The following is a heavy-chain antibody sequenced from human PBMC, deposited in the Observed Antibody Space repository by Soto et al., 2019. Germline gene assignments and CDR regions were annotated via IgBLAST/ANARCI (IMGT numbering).Heavy chain of an antibody. CDR3: ARRYCSSTSCYNWFDP. CDR2: IYYSGST. D-gene: IGHD2-2*01. Sequence: QVQLQESGPGLVKPSETLSLTCTVSGGSISSYYWSWIRQPPGKGLEWIGYIYYSGSTNYNPSRKRRVTISVDMSKNQFTLKLSTLTAADTALYYCARRYCSSTSCYNWFDPWGQGTLVTVSS. V-gene: IGHV4-59*08. CDR1: GGSISSYY. J-gene: IGHJ5*02.